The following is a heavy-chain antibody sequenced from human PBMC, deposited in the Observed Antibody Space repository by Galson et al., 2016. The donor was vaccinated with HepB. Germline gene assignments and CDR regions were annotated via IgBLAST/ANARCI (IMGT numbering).Heavy chain of an antibody. Sequence: SLRLSCAASGFTFNNYAISWVRQAPGKGLEWVSAASGSGHRTYYADSVKGRFTISRDNSKNTLYLQMNSLRAEDTALYYCARLQPPNSYGSYYYGMDVWGQGTTVTVSS. D-gene: IGHD5-18*01. V-gene: IGHV3-23*01. CDR3: ARLQPPNSYGSYYYGMDV. CDR2: ASGSGHRT. J-gene: IGHJ6*02. CDR1: GFTFNNYA.